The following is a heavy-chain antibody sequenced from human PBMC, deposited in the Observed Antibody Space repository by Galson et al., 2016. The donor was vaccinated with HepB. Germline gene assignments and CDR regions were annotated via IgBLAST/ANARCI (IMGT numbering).Heavy chain of an antibody. J-gene: IGHJ4*02. Sequence: IIYPGDSDTRYSPSFQGQVTISADKSISTAYLQWSSLKASDTAMYYCARDYGSGSYVDYWGQGTLVTVSS. V-gene: IGHV5-51*01. D-gene: IGHD3-10*01. CDR2: IYPGDSDT. CDR3: ARDYGSGSYVDY.